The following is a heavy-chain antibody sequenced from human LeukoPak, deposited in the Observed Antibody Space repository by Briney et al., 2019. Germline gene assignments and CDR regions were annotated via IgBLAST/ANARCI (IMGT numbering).Heavy chain of an antibody. CDR3: AREGDLGFDI. Sequence: SETLSLTCTVSGGSVSSGSYYWSWIRQPAGKGLEWIGRIYTSGSTNYNPSLKSRVTMSVDTSKNQFSLKLSSVTAADTAVYYCAREGDLGFDIWGQGTMVTVSS. V-gene: IGHV4-61*02. CDR1: GGSVSSGSYY. CDR2: IYTSGST. J-gene: IGHJ3*02. D-gene: IGHD3-16*01.